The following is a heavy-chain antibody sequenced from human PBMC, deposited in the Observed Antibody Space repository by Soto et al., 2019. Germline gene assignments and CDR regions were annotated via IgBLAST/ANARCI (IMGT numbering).Heavy chain of an antibody. CDR1: GGTFSSYT. Sequence: QVQLVQSGAEVKKPGSSVKVSCKASGGTFSSYTISWVRQAPGQGLEWMGRIIPILGIANYAQKFQGRVTITADKSTSTAYMELSRLRSEDTAVYYCARDWDLGYCSSTSCPAGDYWGQGTLVTVSS. D-gene: IGHD2-2*01. CDR3: ARDWDLGYCSSTSCPAGDY. J-gene: IGHJ4*02. CDR2: IIPILGIA. V-gene: IGHV1-69*08.